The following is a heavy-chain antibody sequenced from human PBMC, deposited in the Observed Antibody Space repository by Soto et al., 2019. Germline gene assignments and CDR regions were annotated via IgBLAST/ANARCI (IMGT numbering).Heavy chain of an antibody. V-gene: IGHV3-30-3*01. CDR1: GFIFSNNA. Sequence: GGSLRLSCAASGFIFSNNAMHWVRQGPGKGLEWVVVTSYDGSKTHYADSVKGRFTISRDNSENTLYLEMNSLRLEDTAVYYCARAPIVSAGTGPHWGQGTLVTVSS. D-gene: IGHD2-8*02. CDR3: ARAPIVSAGTGPH. J-gene: IGHJ4*02. CDR2: TSYDGSKT.